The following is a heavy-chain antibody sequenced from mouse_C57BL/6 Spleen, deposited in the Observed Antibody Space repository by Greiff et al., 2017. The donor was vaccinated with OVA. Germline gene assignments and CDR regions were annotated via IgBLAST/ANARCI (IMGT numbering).Heavy chain of an antibody. Sequence: DVKLVESGEGLVKPGGSLKLSCAASGFTFSSYAMSWVRQTPEKRLEWVAYISSGGDYIYYADTVKGRFTISRDNARNTLYLQMSSLKSDDTAMYYCTRDPNYYGSSYWFAYWGQGTLVTVSA. V-gene: IGHV5-9-1*02. D-gene: IGHD1-1*01. CDR3: TRDPNYYGSSYWFAY. J-gene: IGHJ3*01. CDR1: GFTFSSYA. CDR2: ISSGGDYI.